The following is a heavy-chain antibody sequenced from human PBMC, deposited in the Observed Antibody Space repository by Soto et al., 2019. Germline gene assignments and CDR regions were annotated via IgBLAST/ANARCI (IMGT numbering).Heavy chain of an antibody. D-gene: IGHD2-8*01. CDR1: GFTFDSPYSHA. CDR3: VPWVSAHFDS. V-gene: IGHV3-23*01. J-gene: IGHJ5*01. CDR2: ISSNGANT. Sequence: XGSLILSCSASGFTFDSPYSHALSWVRQSPGKGPEWVSTISSNGANTHYAESVKGRFTISKDPSRNTVHLHMNSLRAEDTATYFCVPWVSAHFDSWGQGTPVTVSS.